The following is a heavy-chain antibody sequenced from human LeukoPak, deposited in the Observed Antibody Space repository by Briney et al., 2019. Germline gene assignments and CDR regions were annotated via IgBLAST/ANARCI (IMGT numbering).Heavy chain of an antibody. CDR1: GFSFESYG. CDR2: INSDGSST. V-gene: IGHV3-74*01. D-gene: IGHD3-22*01. CDR3: ARIHDSSGYYAY. J-gene: IGHJ4*02. Sequence: GGSLRLSCAASGFSFESYGMNWVRQAPGKGLVWVSHINSDGSSTTYADSVKGRFTISRDNAKNTLYLQMNSLRVEDTAVYYCARIHDSSGYYAYWGQGTLVAVSS.